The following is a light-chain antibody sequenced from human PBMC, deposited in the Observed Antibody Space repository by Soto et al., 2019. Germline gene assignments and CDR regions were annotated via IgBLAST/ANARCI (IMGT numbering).Light chain of an antibody. CDR3: QQYGASPPAT. V-gene: IGKV3-20*01. Sequence: EIVLTQSPGTLSLSPGERATLSCRASQSVDSDYIAWYQQKPGQAPRLLIYGASTRHTVIPDRFSGSGSGTDFTLTINRLEIEDFAVYYCQQYGASPPATFGQGTKVEIK. J-gene: IGKJ1*01. CDR2: GAS. CDR1: QSVDSDY.